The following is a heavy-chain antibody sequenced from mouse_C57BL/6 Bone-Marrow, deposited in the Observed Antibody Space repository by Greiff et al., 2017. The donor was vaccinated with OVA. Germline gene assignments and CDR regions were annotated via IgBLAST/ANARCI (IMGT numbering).Heavy chain of an antibody. J-gene: IGHJ3*01. V-gene: IGHV14-4*01. CDR3: TRDYGAWFAY. Sequence: EVKLMESGAELVRPGASVKLSCTASGFNIKDDYMHWVKQRPEQGLEWIGWIDPENGDTEYASKFQGKATITADTSSNTAYLQLSSLTSEDTAVYYCTRDYGAWFAYWGQGTLVTVSA. CDR2: IDPENGDT. D-gene: IGHD1-1*01. CDR1: GFNIKDDY.